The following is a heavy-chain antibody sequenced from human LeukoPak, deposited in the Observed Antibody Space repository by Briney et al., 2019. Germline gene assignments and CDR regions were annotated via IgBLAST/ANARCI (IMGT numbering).Heavy chain of an antibody. D-gene: IGHD1-26*01. CDR2: ISSSSSTI. Sequence: GGSLRLSCAASGFTFSSYGMHWVRQAPDKGLEWVSHISSSSSTIYYADSVKGRFTISRDNAKNSLYLQMNSLRAEDTAVYYCARDAAIVGAHPPDYWGQGTLVTVSS. CDR1: GFTFSSYG. V-gene: IGHV3-48*04. J-gene: IGHJ4*02. CDR3: ARDAAIVGAHPPDY.